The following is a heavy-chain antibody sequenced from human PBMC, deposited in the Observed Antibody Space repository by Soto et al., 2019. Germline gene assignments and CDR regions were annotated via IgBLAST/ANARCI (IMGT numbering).Heavy chain of an antibody. CDR1: GGSISSSSYY. CDR2: IYYSGST. J-gene: IGHJ2*01. V-gene: IGHV4-39*01. D-gene: IGHD4-17*01. CDR3: ARPSRGDYVYITGYFDL. Sequence: SETLSLTCTVSGGSISSSSYYWGWIRQPPGKGLEWIGSIYYSGSTYYNPSLKSRVTISVDTSKNQFSLKLSSVTAADTAVYYCARPSRGDYVYITGYFDLWGRGTLVTVSS.